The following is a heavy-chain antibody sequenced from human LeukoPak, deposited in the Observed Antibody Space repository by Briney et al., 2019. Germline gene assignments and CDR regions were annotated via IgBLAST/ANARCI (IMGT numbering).Heavy chain of an antibody. J-gene: IGHJ3*02. CDR1: GGSISRYY. Sequence: PSETLSLTCTVSGGSISRYYWSWIRQPPGKGLEWIGYIYYSGSTNYNPSLKSRVTISVDTSKNQFSLKLSSVTAADTAVYYCARVNGGNDAFDIWGQGTMVTVSS. CDR2: IYYSGST. D-gene: IGHD3-16*01. CDR3: ARVNGGNDAFDI. V-gene: IGHV4-59*01.